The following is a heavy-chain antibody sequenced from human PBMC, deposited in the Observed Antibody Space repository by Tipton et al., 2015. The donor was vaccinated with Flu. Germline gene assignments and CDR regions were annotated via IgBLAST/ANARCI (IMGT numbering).Heavy chain of an antibody. J-gene: IGHJ4*02. D-gene: IGHD1-26*01. CDR1: GVSLRGSSFY. CDR2: VYYNGKT. Sequence: TLSLTCLVSGVSLRGSSFYWGWIRQSPGKGLEWIGNVYYNGKTYYSPSLKSRVTISIDTSKNQFSLKLSSVTAADTAVFYCARLWGSFGTNYSGYFASWGQGTLVSVS. CDR3: ARLWGSFGTNYSGYFAS. V-gene: IGHV4-39*01.